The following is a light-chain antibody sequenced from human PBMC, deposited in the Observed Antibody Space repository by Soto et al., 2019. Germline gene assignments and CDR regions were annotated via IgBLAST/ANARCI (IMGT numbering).Light chain of an antibody. Sequence: DIQLTQSPSFLSASVGDRVTISCRASQDTRRNLAWYQQETGRAPRLLIYAASIVQSGVPSRFSGSGSGTEFTLTVSGLQPEDFATYYCPLLNAYPHTFGQGTK. J-gene: IGKJ2*01. CDR3: PLLNAYPHT. CDR1: QDTRRN. CDR2: AAS. V-gene: IGKV1-9*01.